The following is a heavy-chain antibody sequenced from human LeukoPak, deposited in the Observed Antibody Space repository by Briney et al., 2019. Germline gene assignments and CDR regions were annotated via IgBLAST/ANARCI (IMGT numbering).Heavy chain of an antibody. Sequence: GGSLRLSCAASGFTFSSYAMSWVRQAPVKGLEWVSAISGSGGSTYYADSVKGRFTISRDNSKNTLYLQMNSLRAEDTAVYYCAKDLGITIFGVVITKAFDYWGQGTLVTVSS. CDR2: ISGSGGST. J-gene: IGHJ4*02. V-gene: IGHV3-23*01. CDR1: GFTFSSYA. CDR3: AKDLGITIFGVVITKAFDY. D-gene: IGHD3-3*01.